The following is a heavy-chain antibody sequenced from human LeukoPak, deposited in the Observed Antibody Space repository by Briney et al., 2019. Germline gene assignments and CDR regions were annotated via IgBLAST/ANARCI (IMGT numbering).Heavy chain of an antibody. CDR1: GYTFTNYA. J-gene: IGHJ4*02. V-gene: IGHV1-18*01. Sequence: ASVKVSCKASGYTFTNYAISWVRQAPGQGLEWGGWISAYNGNTNYAQKLQGSVTMTTDTSTTTAYMYLRSLRSDDTAVYYCARVRNSGFRYVDSWGQGTLVTVSS. CDR2: ISAYNGNT. D-gene: IGHD5-12*01. CDR3: ARVRNSGFRYVDS.